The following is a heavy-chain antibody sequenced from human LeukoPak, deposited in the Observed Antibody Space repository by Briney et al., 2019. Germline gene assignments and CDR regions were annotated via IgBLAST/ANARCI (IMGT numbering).Heavy chain of an antibody. D-gene: IGHD3-22*01. CDR2: IYYSGST. CDR3: ARDPVGYDSSGYYPGGY. J-gene: IGHJ4*02. Sequence: PSETLSLTCTVSGGSISSSSYYWGWIRQPPGKGLEWIGSIYYSGSTYYNPSLKSRVTISVDTSKNQFSLKLSSVTAADTAVYYCARDPVGYDSSGYYPGGYWGQGTLVTVSS. CDR1: GGSISSSSYY. V-gene: IGHV4-39*07.